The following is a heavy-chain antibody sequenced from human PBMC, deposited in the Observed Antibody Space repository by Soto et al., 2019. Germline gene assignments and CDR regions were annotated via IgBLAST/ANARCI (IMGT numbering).Heavy chain of an antibody. CDR3: ARDLQGLLLNRENDC. V-gene: IGHV3-11*01. D-gene: IGHD6-19*01. CDR1: GFTLSDYY. Sequence: PGGSLRLSCAASGFTLSDYYMSWIRQAPGKGLEWVSYIDRSGNIIYYIDSVKGRFTVSRDNAKNSLYLQMNSLRAEDTAVYYCARDLQGLLLNRENDCWGQGTLVTVSS. CDR2: IDRSGNII. J-gene: IGHJ4*02.